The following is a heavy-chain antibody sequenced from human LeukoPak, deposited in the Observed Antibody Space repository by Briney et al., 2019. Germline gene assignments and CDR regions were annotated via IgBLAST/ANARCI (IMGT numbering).Heavy chain of an antibody. J-gene: IGHJ4*02. CDR3: ATKEGGSAPDY. CDR2: INPNSGGT. V-gene: IGHV1-2*02. D-gene: IGHD3-10*01. Sequence: GASVKVSCKASGYTFTGYYMHWVRQAPGQGLEWMGWINPNSGGTNYAQKLQGRVTMTSDTSMSTAYVELSGLRSDDTAVYYCATKEGGSAPDYWGQGTLVTVSS. CDR1: GYTFTGYY.